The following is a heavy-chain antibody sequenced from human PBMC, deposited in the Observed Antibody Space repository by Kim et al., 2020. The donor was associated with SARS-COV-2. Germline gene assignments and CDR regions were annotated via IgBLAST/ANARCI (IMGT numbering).Heavy chain of an antibody. Sequence: PVKGRFTISRDDSKNTLYLQMNSLKTEDTAVYYCTTEWRYFDWSPNVDYWGQGTLVTVSS. V-gene: IGHV3-15*01. CDR3: TTEWRYFDWSPNVDY. J-gene: IGHJ4*02. D-gene: IGHD3-9*01.